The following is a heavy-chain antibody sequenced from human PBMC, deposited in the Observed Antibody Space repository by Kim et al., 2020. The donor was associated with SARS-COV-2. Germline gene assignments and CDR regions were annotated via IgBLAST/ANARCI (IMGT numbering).Heavy chain of an antibody. D-gene: IGHD6-13*01. J-gene: IGHJ4*02. V-gene: IGHV4-59*13. Sequence: SETLSLTCSVSGVSISGYYWSWIRQSPGKGLEWIGDMDYNGNTKYNPSLKSRATISGDTSKKLFSLTLTSVNEADTAVYYCARTYSTRWYYWEYWGQGTL. CDR3: ARTYSTRWYYWEY. CDR2: MDYNGNT. CDR1: GVSISGYY.